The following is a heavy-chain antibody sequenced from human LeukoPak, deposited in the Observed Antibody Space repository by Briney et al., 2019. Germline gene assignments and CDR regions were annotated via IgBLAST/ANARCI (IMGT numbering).Heavy chain of an antibody. CDR2: INHSGST. CDR3: ARHFVHSSGWYDAFDI. Sequence: PSETLSLTCAVYDGSFSGYYWTWIRQPPGKGLEWIGEINHSGSTKHNQSLKSRITISVDTSKNQFSLKLSSVTAADTAVYYRARHFVHSSGWYDAFDIWGQGTMVTVSS. J-gene: IGHJ3*02. D-gene: IGHD6-19*01. CDR1: DGSFSGYY. V-gene: IGHV4-34*01.